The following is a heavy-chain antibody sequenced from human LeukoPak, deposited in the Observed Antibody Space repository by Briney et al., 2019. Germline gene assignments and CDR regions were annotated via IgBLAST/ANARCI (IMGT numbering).Heavy chain of an antibody. V-gene: IGHV4-31*03. CDR3: ARGRGPWLTPFDY. Sequence: PSETLSLTCTVSGGSISSGGYYWSWIRQHPGKGLEWIGYIYYSGNTYYSPSLKSRLTISIETSKNQFSLKLRSVTAADTAVYYCARGRGPWLTPFDYWGQGTLVTVSS. CDR1: GGSISSGGYY. CDR2: IYYSGNT. J-gene: IGHJ4*02. D-gene: IGHD6-19*01.